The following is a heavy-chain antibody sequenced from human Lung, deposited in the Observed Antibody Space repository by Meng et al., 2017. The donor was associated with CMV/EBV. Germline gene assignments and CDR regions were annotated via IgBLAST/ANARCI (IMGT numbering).Heavy chain of an antibody. V-gene: IGHV3-43D*03. CDR3: AKDLTRAGLYYFDY. Sequence: ESXKISXAAPGFTFDDYAMHCVRQAPGKGLEWVSLISWDGGSTYYADSVKGRFTISRDNSKNSLYMQMNSLRAEDTALYYCAKDLTRAGLYYFDYWGRGXLVTVSS. CDR1: GFTFDDYA. CDR2: ISWDGGST. J-gene: IGHJ4*02. D-gene: IGHD6-13*01.